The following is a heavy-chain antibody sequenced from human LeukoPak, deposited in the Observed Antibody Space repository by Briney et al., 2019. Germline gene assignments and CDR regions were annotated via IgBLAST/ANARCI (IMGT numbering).Heavy chain of an antibody. J-gene: IGHJ4*02. CDR1: GFTFSSYA. D-gene: IGHD3-10*01. CDR3: SKERWFGELSPDY. CDR2: ISGSGGST. V-gene: IGHV3-23*01. Sequence: GGSLRLSCAASGFTFSSYAMSWVRQAPGKGLEWVSAISGSGGSTYYADSVKGRFTISRDNSKNTLYLQMNSLRVEDTAVYYCSKERWFGELSPDYWGQGTLVTVSS.